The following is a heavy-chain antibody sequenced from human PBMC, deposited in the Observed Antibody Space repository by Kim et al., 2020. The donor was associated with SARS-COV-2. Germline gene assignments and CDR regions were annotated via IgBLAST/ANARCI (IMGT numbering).Heavy chain of an antibody. D-gene: IGHD2-2*02. CDR3: AREGLYRDFDY. V-gene: IGHV3-11*05. Sequence: YAGSGRGRVTISRDNAKRSLYMQLNSLRAEDTALYYCAREGLYRDFDYWGQGTLVTVSS. J-gene: IGHJ4*02.